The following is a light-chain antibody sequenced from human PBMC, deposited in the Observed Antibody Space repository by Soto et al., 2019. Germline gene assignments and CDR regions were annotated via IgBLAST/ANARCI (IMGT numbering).Light chain of an antibody. CDR3: SSYTGTNTLV. CDR2: GVT. CDR1: SSDVGDYNY. V-gene: IGLV2-14*01. J-gene: IGLJ2*01. Sequence: QYALTQPASVSGSPGQSITISCTGTSSDVGDYNYVSWYLQHPGKAPKLIIYGVTNRPSGISNRFSGSNSGNTSSLTISGLQAEDDADYYCSSYTGTNTLVFGGGTKLTVL.